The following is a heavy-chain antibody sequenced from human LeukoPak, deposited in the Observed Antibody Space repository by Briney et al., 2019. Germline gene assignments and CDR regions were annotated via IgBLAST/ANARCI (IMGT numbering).Heavy chain of an antibody. CDR2: IDTYSGDT. D-gene: IGHD6-13*01. CDR3: ARSRVVAAAAQA. J-gene: IGHJ5*02. V-gene: IGHV1/OR15-2*02. Sequence: GASVKVSCKASGYTSTGYYMHWVRQAPGQGLEWMGWIDTYSGDTKYTQKLQGRVTMTIDTSTSTAYMELRSLRSDDTAMYYCARSRVVAAAAQAWGQGTLVTVSS. CDR1: GYTSTGYY.